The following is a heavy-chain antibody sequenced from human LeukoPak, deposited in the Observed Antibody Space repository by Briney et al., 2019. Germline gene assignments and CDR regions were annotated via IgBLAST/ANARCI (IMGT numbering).Heavy chain of an antibody. CDR3: ARDGYSIGYFYDL. J-gene: IGHJ4*02. Sequence: KPGGSLRLSCVGSGFTFSRYSMNWVRQAPGKGPEWVSSIRSDASSIYYADSVKGRFTISRDNAKNSVFLQMNSLRAGDTAVYYCARDGYSIGYFYDLWGQGTLVTVSS. CDR2: IRSDASSI. D-gene: IGHD3-22*01. V-gene: IGHV3-21*01. CDR1: GFTFSRYS.